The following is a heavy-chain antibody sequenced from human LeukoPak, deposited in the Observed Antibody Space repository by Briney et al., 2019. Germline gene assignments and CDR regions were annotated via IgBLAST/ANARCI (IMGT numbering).Heavy chain of an antibody. V-gene: IGHV1-2*02. CDR1: GYTFTGYY. Sequence: ASVKVSCRASGYTFTGYYMHWVRQAPGQGLEWMGWINPNSGGTNYAQKFQGRVTMTRDTSISTAYMELSRLRSDDTAVYYCARDRSGELFLGYWGQGTLVTVSS. J-gene: IGHJ4*02. D-gene: IGHD3-10*01. CDR2: INPNSGGT. CDR3: ARDRSGELFLGY.